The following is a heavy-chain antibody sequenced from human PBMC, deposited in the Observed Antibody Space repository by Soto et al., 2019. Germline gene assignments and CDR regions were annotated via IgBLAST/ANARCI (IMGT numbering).Heavy chain of an antibody. J-gene: IGHJ4*02. CDR1: GGSISSYY. CDR2: IYYSGST. Sequence: PSETLSLTCTISGGSISSYYWNWIRQSPGKGLEWIGYIYYSGSTTYDPSLKSRVTISVDTSKNQFSLKLGPVTAADTAVYYSARARLGATQFDYWGQGTLVTVSS. V-gene: IGHV4-59*01. D-gene: IGHD1-26*01. CDR3: ARARLGATQFDY.